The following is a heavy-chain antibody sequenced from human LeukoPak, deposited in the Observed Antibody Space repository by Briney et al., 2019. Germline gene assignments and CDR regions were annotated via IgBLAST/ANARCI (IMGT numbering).Heavy chain of an antibody. CDR1: GGSFSGYY. V-gene: IGHV4-34*01. J-gene: IGHJ6*04. Sequence: PSETLSLTCAVYGGSFSGYYWSWIRQPPGKGLEWIGEINHSGSTNYNPSLKSRVTISVDTSKNQFSLKLSSVTAADTAVYYCARRGATMVRGTKLDYYYGMDVWSKGTTVTVSS. CDR2: INHSGST. D-gene: IGHD3-10*01. CDR3: ARRGATMVRGTKLDYYYGMDV.